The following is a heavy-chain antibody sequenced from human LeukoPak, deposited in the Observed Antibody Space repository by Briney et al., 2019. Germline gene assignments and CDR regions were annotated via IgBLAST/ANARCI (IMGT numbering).Heavy chain of an antibody. V-gene: IGHV1-18*01. CDR3: ARDPSLIVGATKSFFDY. Sequence: GASVKVSCTASGYTFAIYGISWVRQAPGQGLEWMGWINTYNGNTNYAQKLQGRVTMTTDTSTSTAYMDLRSLRSDDTAVYYCARDPSLIVGATKSFFDYGGQRALVTVSS. CDR1: GYTFAIYG. D-gene: IGHD1-26*01. J-gene: IGHJ4*02. CDR2: INTYNGNT.